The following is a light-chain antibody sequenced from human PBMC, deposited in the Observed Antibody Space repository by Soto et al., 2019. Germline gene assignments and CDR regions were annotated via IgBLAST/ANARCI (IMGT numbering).Light chain of an antibody. CDR3: QQRSDWPIT. J-gene: IGKJ5*01. V-gene: IGKV3-11*01. Sequence: EIVMTQSPATLSVSPGERATLSCRASQSIRNNLAWYQQRPGQSPTLLIYGASTRAPGVPANFRGSGSGTEFTLTISSLEPEDFAVYYCQQRSDWPITFGQGTRLEIK. CDR1: QSIRNN. CDR2: GAS.